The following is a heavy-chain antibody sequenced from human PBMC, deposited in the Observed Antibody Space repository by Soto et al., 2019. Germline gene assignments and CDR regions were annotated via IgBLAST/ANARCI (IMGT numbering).Heavy chain of an antibody. D-gene: IGHD2-2*01. CDR2: VYHTWTS. Sequence: PSETLSLTCSVSGGSISSIDYFWSWIRQPPGKGLEWIGFVYHTWTSYYNQSLRSRVPLSIDTSKSQCSMKLNSVTSADTAVYYCARVMAAMQNWLDPWAQGTLVTVSS. CDR1: GGSISSIDYF. V-gene: IGHV4-30-4*01. J-gene: IGHJ5*02. CDR3: ARVMAAMQNWLDP.